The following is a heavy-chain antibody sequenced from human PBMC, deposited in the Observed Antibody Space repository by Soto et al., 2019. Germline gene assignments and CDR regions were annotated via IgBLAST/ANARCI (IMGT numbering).Heavy chain of an antibody. CDR3: AKAVRSSSYALDY. V-gene: IGHV3-23*01. CDR1: GFSFNSYA. Sequence: GGSLRLSCAASGFSFNSYAMSWVRQAPGKGLEWVSAIIASGGSTFYADSVKGRFTISRDNSKNTLYLQMNSLRAEDTAVYYCAKAVRSSSYALDYWGQGALVTVSS. CDR2: IIASGGST. D-gene: IGHD2-15*01. J-gene: IGHJ4*02.